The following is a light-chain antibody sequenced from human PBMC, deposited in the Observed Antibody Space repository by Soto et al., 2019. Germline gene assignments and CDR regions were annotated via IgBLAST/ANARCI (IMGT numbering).Light chain of an antibody. CDR3: QQYGSWT. V-gene: IGKV3-20*01. J-gene: IGKJ1*01. CDR1: QSISSNY. CDR2: GAS. Sequence: EIVLTQSPGTLSLSPGERATLSCRASQSISSNYLAWYQQKPGQAPRLLIYGASSRATGIPDRFSGSGSGTDFTLTISRLEPEDSAIYYCQQYGSWTFGQGTKVEMK.